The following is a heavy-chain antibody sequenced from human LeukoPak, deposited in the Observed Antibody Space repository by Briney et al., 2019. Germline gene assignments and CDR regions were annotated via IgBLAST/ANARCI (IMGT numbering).Heavy chain of an antibody. CDR2: IYYSGST. J-gene: IGHJ3*02. D-gene: IGHD2-2*01. V-gene: IGHV4-59*01. CDR3: TRARVVVPVKYAFDI. Sequence: PSETLSLTCTVSGGSISSYYWSWIRQPPGKGLEWIGYIYYSGSTNYNPSLKSRVTISVDTSKNQFSLKLSSVTAADTAVYYCTRARVVVPVKYAFDIWGQGTMVTVSS. CDR1: GGSISSYY.